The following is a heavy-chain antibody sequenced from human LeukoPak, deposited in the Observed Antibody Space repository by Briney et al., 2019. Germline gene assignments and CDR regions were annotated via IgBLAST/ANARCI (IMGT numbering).Heavy chain of an antibody. V-gene: IGHV4-59*01. CDR3: ATLTGGDDAFDI. J-gene: IGHJ3*02. CDR1: GGSISSYY. Sequence: SETLSLTCTVSGGSISSYYWSWIRQPPGKGLDWIGYIFYTGSTNYNPSLKSRVTISVLTSKNRFSLKLSSVTAADPAVYYCATLTGGDDAFDIWGQGTMVTVSS. D-gene: IGHD4-23*01. CDR2: IFYTGST.